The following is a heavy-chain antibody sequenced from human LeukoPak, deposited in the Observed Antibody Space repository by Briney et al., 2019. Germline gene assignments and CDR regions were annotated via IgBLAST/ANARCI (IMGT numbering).Heavy chain of an antibody. D-gene: IGHD3-3*01. CDR2: IKQDGSEK. V-gene: IGHV3-7*03. CDR1: GFTFDEYA. J-gene: IGHJ6*03. CDR3: ARGGITIFGVVSYMDV. Sequence: GGSLRLSCAASGFTFDEYATHWVRQAPGKGLEWVANIKQDGSEKYYVDSVKGRFTISRDNAKNSLYLEMNSLRAEDTALYYCARGGITIFGVVSYMDVWGKGTTVTVSS.